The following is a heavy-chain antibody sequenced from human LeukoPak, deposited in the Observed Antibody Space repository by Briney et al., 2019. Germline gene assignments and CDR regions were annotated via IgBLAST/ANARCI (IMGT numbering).Heavy chain of an antibody. Sequence: GGSLRLSCVVSGFTFTGYSMNWVRQAPGKGLEWVSSISSSSSHIFYADSVKGRFTISRDNARNALDLQMNSLRAEDAAVYYCARSVVTGSTTRAFDMWGQGTMVTVSS. D-gene: IGHD2/OR15-2a*01. CDR2: ISSSSSHI. CDR3: ARSVVTGSTTRAFDM. V-gene: IGHV3-21*01. CDR1: GFTFTGYS. J-gene: IGHJ3*02.